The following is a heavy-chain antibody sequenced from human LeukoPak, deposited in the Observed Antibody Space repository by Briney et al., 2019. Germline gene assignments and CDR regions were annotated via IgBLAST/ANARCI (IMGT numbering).Heavy chain of an antibody. Sequence: SVKVSCKASGSTFSSYAISWVRQAPGQGLEWMGRIIPIFGTANYAQKFQGRVTITTDESTSTAYMELSSLRSEDTAVYYCARAARAVAGTLDYWGQGTLVTVSS. D-gene: IGHD6-19*01. CDR1: GSTFSSYA. J-gene: IGHJ4*02. CDR3: ARAARAVAGTLDY. CDR2: IIPIFGTA. V-gene: IGHV1-69*05.